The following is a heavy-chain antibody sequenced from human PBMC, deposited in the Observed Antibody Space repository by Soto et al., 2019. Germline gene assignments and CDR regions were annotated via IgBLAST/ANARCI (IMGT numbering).Heavy chain of an antibody. CDR2: INAGNGKK. CDR3: ARDPSSLPFYYYYGMDV. J-gene: IGHJ6*02. V-gene: IGHV1-3*01. CDR1: GYTFTSYA. D-gene: IGHD2-15*01. Sequence: QVQLVQSGAEVKKPGASVKVSCKASGYTFTSYAMHWVRQAPGQRLEWMGWINAGNGKKKYSQKFQGRVTITRDTSASKAYMELSSLRSEDTAVYYCARDPSSLPFYYYYGMDVWGQGTTVTVSS.